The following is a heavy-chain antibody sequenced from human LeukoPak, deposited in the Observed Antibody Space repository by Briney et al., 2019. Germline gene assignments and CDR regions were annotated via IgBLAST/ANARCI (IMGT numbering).Heavy chain of an antibody. CDR3: TRHVNYGDYVGNN. CDR1: GFTFSGSA. D-gene: IGHD4-17*01. CDR2: IRSKANSYAT. V-gene: IGHV3-73*01. Sequence: GGSLRLSCAASGFTFSGSAMHWVRQASGKGLEWVGRIRSKANSYATAYAASVKGRFTISRDDSKNTAYLQMNSLKTEDTAVYYCTRHVNYGDYVGNNWGQGTLVTVSS. J-gene: IGHJ4*02.